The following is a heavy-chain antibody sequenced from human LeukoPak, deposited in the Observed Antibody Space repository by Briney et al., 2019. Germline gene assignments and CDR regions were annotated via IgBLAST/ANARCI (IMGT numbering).Heavy chain of an antibody. Sequence: APVKVSCKASGYTFTSYNIQWVRQAPGQGLEWMGWISTYSGNTNYAQKLQGRITMTIETSTSTAYMELRSLRSDDTAVYYCARGGSRVVTYGNFDYWGQGTLVTVSS. D-gene: IGHD2-21*02. CDR3: ARGGSRVVTYGNFDY. CDR1: GYTFTSYN. V-gene: IGHV1-18*04. J-gene: IGHJ4*02. CDR2: ISTYSGNT.